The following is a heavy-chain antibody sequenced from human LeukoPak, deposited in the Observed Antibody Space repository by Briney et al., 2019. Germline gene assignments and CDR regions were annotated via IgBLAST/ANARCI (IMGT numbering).Heavy chain of an antibody. J-gene: IGHJ4*02. CDR1: GGSISSGSHY. D-gene: IGHD6-13*01. Sequence: SETLSLTCTVSGGSISSGSHYWGWIRQPPGKGLEWIGSIYESGRTHYNPSLRSRITISVDTSKNQFSLELSSVTAADTAVYYCARGDSSSWSLFDYWGQGTLVTVSS. CDR2: IYESGRT. V-gene: IGHV4-39*01. CDR3: ARGDSSSWSLFDY.